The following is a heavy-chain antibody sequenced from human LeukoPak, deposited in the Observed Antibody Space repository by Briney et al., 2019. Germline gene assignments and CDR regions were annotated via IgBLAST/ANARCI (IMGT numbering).Heavy chain of an antibody. D-gene: IGHD1-26*01. V-gene: IGHV1-2*06. CDR3: ARDLSGSYYGDDY. CDR1: GYTFTGYY. J-gene: IGHJ4*02. CDR2: INPNSGGT. Sequence: ASVKVSCKASGYTFTGYYIHWVRQAPGQGLEWMGRINPNSGGTNYAQKFQGRVTMTRDTSISTAYMELSRLRSDDTAVYYCARDLSGSYYGDDYWGQGTLVTVSS.